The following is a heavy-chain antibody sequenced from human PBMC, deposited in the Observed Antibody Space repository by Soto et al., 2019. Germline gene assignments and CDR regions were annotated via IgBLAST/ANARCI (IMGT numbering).Heavy chain of an antibody. CDR3: DGGQSGHSGSSPRYYCMDV. CDR2: IILIFGTA. J-gene: IGHJ6*02. Sequence: QVQLVQSGAEVKKPWSSVKVSCKASGATFSSYAISWVRQAPRQWLEWMGGIILIFGTAHYAQKFQGRVTITAEELTSSAYMELSSLVNFVTGVYYCDGGQSGHSGSSPRYYCMDVWGQGTAVTVSS. CDR1: GATFSSYA. V-gene: IGHV1-69*01. D-gene: IGHD1-26*01.